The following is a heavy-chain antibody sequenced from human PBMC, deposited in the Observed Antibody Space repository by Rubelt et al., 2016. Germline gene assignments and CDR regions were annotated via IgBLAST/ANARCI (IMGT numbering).Heavy chain of an antibody. J-gene: IGHJ4*02. V-gene: IGHV4-39*07. D-gene: IGHD2-2*01. CDR3: ARGRVPATSPFDS. Sequence: QLQLQESGPGLVKPSETLSLTCSVSGGSIRSSFYYWGWIRQPPGKGLEWIADINHSGSTSYNPSLKSRVTISVDTSKNQFSLKLRAVTAADTAVYYCARGRVPATSPFDSWGQGILVTVSS. CDR1: GGSIRSSFYY. CDR2: INHSGST.